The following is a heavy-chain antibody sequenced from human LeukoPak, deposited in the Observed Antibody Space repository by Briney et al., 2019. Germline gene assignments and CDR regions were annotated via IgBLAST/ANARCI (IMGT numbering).Heavy chain of an antibody. CDR3: ARDRVRGNSNPFFDY. V-gene: IGHV4-61*01. Sequence: PSETLSLTCTVSGGSVSSGTYYWSWIRQPPGKGLEWIGYIYYSGSTNYNPSLKSRVTISVDTSKNQFSPKLISVTAADTAVYYCARDRVRGNSNPFFDYWGQGTLVTVSS. D-gene: IGHD4-11*01. CDR2: IYYSGST. J-gene: IGHJ4*02. CDR1: GGSVSSGTYY.